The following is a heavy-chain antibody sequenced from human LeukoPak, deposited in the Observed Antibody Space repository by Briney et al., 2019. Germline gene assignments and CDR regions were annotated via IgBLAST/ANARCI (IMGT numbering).Heavy chain of an antibody. V-gene: IGHV4-30-2*01. CDR2: IYHSGST. Sequence: SETLSLTCTVSGGSISSGGYYWSWIRQPPGKGLEWIGYIYHSGSTYYNPSLKSRVTISVDRSKNQFSLKLSSVTAADTAVYYCAAYDFWSGYPSREWGQGTLVTVSS. CDR3: AAYDFWSGYPSRE. J-gene: IGHJ4*02. CDR1: GGSISSGGYY. D-gene: IGHD3-3*01.